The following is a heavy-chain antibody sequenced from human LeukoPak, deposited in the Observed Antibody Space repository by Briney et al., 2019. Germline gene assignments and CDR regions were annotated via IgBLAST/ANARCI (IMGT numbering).Heavy chain of an antibody. CDR3: AGMVRGLGSYTFDI. Sequence: GESLKISCQGSGYSFTNHWIAWVRPMPGKGLEWMGIIYPGDSDTRYSPSFQGQVTISADKSISTAYLQWSSLKASDTAMYYCAGMVRGLGSYTFDIWGQGTMVTVSS. J-gene: IGHJ3*02. D-gene: IGHD3-10*01. V-gene: IGHV5-51*01. CDR1: GYSFTNHW. CDR2: IYPGDSDT.